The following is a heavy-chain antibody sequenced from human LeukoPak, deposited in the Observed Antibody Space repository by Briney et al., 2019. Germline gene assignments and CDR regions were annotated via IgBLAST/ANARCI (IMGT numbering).Heavy chain of an antibody. CDR2: IYYSGST. J-gene: IGHJ5*02. V-gene: IGHV4-39*07. D-gene: IGHD3-10*01. CDR3: ARRNGFGELHWFDP. Sequence: TSETLSLTCVVSGGSISSTSYYWGWIRQPPGKGLEWIVSIYYSGSTYYSPSLKSRVTISVDTSKNQFSLKLSSVTAADTAVYYCARRNGFGELHWFDPWGQGTLVTVSS. CDR1: GGSISSTSYY.